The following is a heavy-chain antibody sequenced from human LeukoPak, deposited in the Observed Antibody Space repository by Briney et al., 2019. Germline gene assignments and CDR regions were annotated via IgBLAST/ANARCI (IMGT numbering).Heavy chain of an antibody. CDR3: ARFIQLWTHFDY. Sequence: GGSLRLSCAASGFTVSSNYMSWDRQAPGKGLEWVSVIYSGGSTYYADSVKGRFTISRDNSKNTLYLQMSSLRAEDTAVYYCARFIQLWTHFDYWGQGTLVTVSS. CDR2: IYSGGST. J-gene: IGHJ4*02. CDR1: GFTVSSNY. V-gene: IGHV3-53*01. D-gene: IGHD5-18*01.